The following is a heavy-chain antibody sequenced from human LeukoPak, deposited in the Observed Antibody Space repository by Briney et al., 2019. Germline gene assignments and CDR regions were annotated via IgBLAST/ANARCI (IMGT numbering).Heavy chain of an antibody. CDR1: GFTFSSYA. Sequence: QSGGSLRLSCAASGFTFSSYAMSWVRQAPGKGLEWVSAISGSGGSTYYADSVKGRFTISRDNSKNTLYLQMNSLRAEDTAVYCCAKSGAGQWLPDYYFDYWGQGTLVTVSS. D-gene: IGHD3-22*01. CDR2: ISGSGGST. J-gene: IGHJ4*02. CDR3: AKSGAGQWLPDYYFDY. V-gene: IGHV3-23*01.